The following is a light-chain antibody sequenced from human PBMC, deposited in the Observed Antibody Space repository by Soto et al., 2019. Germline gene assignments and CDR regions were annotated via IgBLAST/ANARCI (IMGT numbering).Light chain of an antibody. J-gene: IGKJ2*01. Sequence: DIQMTQSPPSLSASVGDRVTITCQASRDISVYLNWYQQKPGKPPTLLVYDASNVQAGVPSRFSGRGSGTHFSLIISTLQPEDVDTYYCQPYDNLPPYTFGQGTNVEIK. CDR2: DAS. CDR1: RDISVY. CDR3: QPYDNLPPYT. V-gene: IGKV1-33*01.